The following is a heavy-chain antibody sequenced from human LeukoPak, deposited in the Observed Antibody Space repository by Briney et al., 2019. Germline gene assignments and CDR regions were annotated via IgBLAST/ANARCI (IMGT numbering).Heavy chain of an antibody. Sequence: ASGKVSCKASGSTFTDYYMHWVRQAPGHGLEWMGGINPNSGDTNYAQKFQGRVTITRDTAISTAYMELSRLRSDDTAVYYCARSTGFGYYYYMDVWGKGTTVTVSS. CDR2: INPNSGDT. CDR3: ARSTGFGYYYYMDV. D-gene: IGHD3-10*01. V-gene: IGHV1-2*02. CDR1: GSTFTDYY. J-gene: IGHJ6*03.